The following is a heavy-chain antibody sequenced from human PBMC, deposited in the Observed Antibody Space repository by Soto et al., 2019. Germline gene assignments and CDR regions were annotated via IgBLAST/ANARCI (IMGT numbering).Heavy chain of an antibody. J-gene: IGHJ5*02. CDR3: ARVDIVVVPVPGWFDP. Sequence: GASVKVSCKASGYTFTGYYMHWVRQAPGQGLEWMGWINPNSGGTNYAQKFQGWVTMTRDTSISTAYMELSRLRSDDTAVYYCARVDIVVVPVPGWFDPWGQGTLVTVSS. V-gene: IGHV1-2*04. CDR1: GYTFTGYY. CDR2: INPNSGGT. D-gene: IGHD2-2*01.